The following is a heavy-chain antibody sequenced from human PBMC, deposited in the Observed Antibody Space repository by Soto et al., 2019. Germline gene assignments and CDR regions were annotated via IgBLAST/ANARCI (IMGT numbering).Heavy chain of an antibody. Sequence: VQLVESGGGLVKPGGSLRLSCAASGFTFSSYSMNWVRQAPGKGLEWVAVISYDGSNKYYADSVKGRFTISRDNARNSMYLQMNRLRAEDTAVYYCARAVDCSGGSCYSAPEYFQHWGQGTLVTVSS. J-gene: IGHJ1*01. CDR1: GFTFSSYS. D-gene: IGHD2-15*01. V-gene: IGHV3-30*03. CDR2: ISYDGSNK. CDR3: ARAVDCSGGSCYSAPEYFQH.